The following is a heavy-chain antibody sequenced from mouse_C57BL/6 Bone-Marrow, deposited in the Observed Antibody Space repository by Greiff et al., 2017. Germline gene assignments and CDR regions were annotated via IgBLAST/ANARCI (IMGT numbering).Heavy chain of an antibody. CDR2: IYPGSGST. CDR1: GYTFTSYW. D-gene: IGHD2-3*01. J-gene: IGHJ2*01. Sequence: QVQLQQPGAELVKPGASVKMSCKASGYTFTSYWITWVKQRPGQGLEWIGDIYPGSGSTNYNEKFKRKATLTVDKSSSTAYMQLSSLTSEDSAVYYCAREGGWLLRFFDYWGQGTTLTVSS. V-gene: IGHV1-55*01. CDR3: AREGGWLLRFFDY.